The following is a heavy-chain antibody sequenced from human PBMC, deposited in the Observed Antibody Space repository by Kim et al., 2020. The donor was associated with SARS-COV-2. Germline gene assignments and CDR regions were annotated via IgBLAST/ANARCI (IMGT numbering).Heavy chain of an antibody. CDR2: ISYDGSNK. Sequence: GGSLRLSCAASGFTFSSYAMHWVRQAPGKGLEWVAVISYDGSNKYYADSVKGRFTISRDNSKNTLYLQMNSLRAEDTAVYYCARARADPFDYWGQGTLVTVSS. CDR3: ARARADPFDY. J-gene: IGHJ4*02. CDR1: GFTFSSYA. V-gene: IGHV3-30*04.